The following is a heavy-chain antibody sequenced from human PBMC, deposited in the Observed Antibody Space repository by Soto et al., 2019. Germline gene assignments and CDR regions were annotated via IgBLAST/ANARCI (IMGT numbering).Heavy chain of an antibody. V-gene: IGHV1-18*01. Sequence: QVQLVQSGAEVKKPGASVKVSCKASGYNLTSYGINWVRQAPGQGLEWMGWISPHNGNINYAQTLQGRLTMTTDTSTSTAYMELRSLRSDDTAVYYCARDSLRFLDYFDYWGQGTLVTVSS. J-gene: IGHJ4*02. CDR1: GYNLTSYG. CDR2: ISPHNGNI. CDR3: ARDSLRFLDYFDY. D-gene: IGHD3-3*01.